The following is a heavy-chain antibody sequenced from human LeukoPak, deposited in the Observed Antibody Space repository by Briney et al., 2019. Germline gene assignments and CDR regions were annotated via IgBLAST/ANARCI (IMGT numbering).Heavy chain of an antibody. CDR1: GGSFSGYY. J-gene: IGHJ4*02. CDR3: ACITGTTFISRYFDY. V-gene: IGHV4-34*01. D-gene: IGHD1-20*01. CDR2: INHSGST. Sequence: SETLSLTCAVYGGSFSGYYWSWLRQPPGKGLEWIGEINHSGSTNYNPSLKSRVTISVDTSKNQFSLKLSSVTAADTAVYYCACITGTTFISRYFDYWGQGTLVTVSS.